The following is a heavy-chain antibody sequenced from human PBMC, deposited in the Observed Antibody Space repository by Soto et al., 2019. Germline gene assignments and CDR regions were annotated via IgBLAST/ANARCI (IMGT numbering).Heavy chain of an antibody. CDR3: ARVRYGMDV. CDR2: IYYSGST. CDR1: GGSISIYY. J-gene: IGHJ6*02. Sequence: SETLSLTCTASGGSISIYYWSWIRQPPGKGLEWIGYIYYSGSTNYNPSLKSRVTISVDTSKNQFSLKLNSVTAADTAVYYCARVRYGMDVWGQGTKVTVSS. V-gene: IGHV4-59*01.